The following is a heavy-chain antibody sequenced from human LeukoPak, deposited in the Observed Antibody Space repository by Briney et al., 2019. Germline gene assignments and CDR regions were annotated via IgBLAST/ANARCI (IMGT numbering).Heavy chain of an antibody. Sequence: SETLSLTCAVYSGSFSGDYWSWIRQPPGRGLEWIGEVNHSGSTNYNPSLKSRVTISVDTSKNQFSLKLTSVTAADTAVYYCGRQHLPEYYFVYWGQGTLVTVSS. CDR3: GRQHLPEYYFVY. V-gene: IGHV4-34*01. CDR1: SGSFSGDY. CDR2: VNHSGST. J-gene: IGHJ4*02. D-gene: IGHD6-13*01.